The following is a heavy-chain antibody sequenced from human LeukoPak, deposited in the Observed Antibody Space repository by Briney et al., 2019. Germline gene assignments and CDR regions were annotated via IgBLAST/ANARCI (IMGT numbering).Heavy chain of an antibody. CDR1: GGSISSGGYS. Sequence: PSETLSLTCAVSGGSISSGGYSWSWIRQPPGKGLEWIGYIYHSGSTYYNPSLKSRVTISVDRSKNQFSLKLSSVTAADTAVYYCARARMDIVVVPAAIEPDDAFDIWGQGTWSPSLQ. J-gene: IGHJ3*02. V-gene: IGHV4-30-2*01. CDR2: IYHSGST. CDR3: ARARMDIVVVPAAIEPDDAFDI. D-gene: IGHD2-2*03.